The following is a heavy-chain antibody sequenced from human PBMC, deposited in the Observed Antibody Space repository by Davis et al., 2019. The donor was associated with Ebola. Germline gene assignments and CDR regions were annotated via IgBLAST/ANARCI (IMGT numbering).Heavy chain of an antibody. V-gene: IGHV3-21*01. Sequence: GESLKISCAASGFTVSSNYMSWVRQAPGKGLEWVSSISSSSSYIYYADSVKGRFTISRDNAKNSLYLQMNSLRAEDTAVYYCARGYDILTGPGGYYGMDVWGQGTTVTVSS. D-gene: IGHD3-9*01. J-gene: IGHJ6*02. CDR1: GFTVSSNY. CDR3: ARGYDILTGPGGYYGMDV. CDR2: ISSSSSYI.